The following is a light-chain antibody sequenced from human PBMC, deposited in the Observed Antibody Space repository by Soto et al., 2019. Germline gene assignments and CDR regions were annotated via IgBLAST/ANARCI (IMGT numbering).Light chain of an antibody. CDR3: SLYTSENTYV. Sequence: QSALTQPPSWSGSPGQSVTISCTGTITDFVSYNRVSWYQQPPGTAPKLIIYEASNRPSGVPDRFSGSKSGNTASLTISGLQAADEADYYCSLYTSENTYVFGTGTKVTVL. V-gene: IGLV2-18*01. CDR2: EAS. CDR1: ITDFVSYNR. J-gene: IGLJ1*01.